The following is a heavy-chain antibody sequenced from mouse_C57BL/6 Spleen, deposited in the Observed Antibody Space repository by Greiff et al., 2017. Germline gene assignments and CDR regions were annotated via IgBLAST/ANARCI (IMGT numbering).Heavy chain of an antibody. V-gene: IGHV5-12*01. J-gene: IGHJ1*03. CDR3: ARRGYYYSSFSYWYFDV. Sequence: EVKLMESGGGLVQPGGSLKLFCAASGFTLSDYYMYWVRQTPEKRLEWVAYISNGGGSTYYPDTVKGRFPISRDHAQNTLYLQMRRLKSEDTALYYCARRGYYYSSFSYWYFDVWGTGTTVTVSS. CDR2: ISNGGGST. CDR1: GFTLSDYY. D-gene: IGHD1-1*01.